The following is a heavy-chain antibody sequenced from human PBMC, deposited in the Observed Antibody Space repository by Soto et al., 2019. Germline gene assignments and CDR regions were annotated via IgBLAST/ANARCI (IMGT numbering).Heavy chain of an antibody. CDR3: XXXXXXXXXXXXXX. V-gene: IGHV4-59*08. CDR1: SGPDRSHN. CDR2: VYYTGDT. J-gene: IGHJ6*02. Sequence: QVQLQQSGPRLVKPSETLSLTCTVSSGPDRSHNWGWIRQPPGRGLEWIGYVYYTGDTAYNPSLRVRVTISAGTSTNDIPLTLNSVTAAXXAVXXXXXXXXXXXXXXXXXXXQGXXVSVSS.